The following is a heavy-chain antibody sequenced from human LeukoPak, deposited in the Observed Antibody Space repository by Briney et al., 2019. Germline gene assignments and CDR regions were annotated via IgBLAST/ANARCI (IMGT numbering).Heavy chain of an antibody. D-gene: IGHD3-22*01. CDR3: ARDGAGDSSGYYSPFGDY. CDR2: INPSGGST. Sequence: ASVKVSCKASGYTFTSYYMHWVRQAPGQGLEWMGIINPSGGSTSYAQKFQGRVTMTRDTSTSTVYMELSSLRSEDTAVYYCARDGAGDSSGYYSPFGDYWGQGTLVTVSS. CDR1: GYTFTSYY. J-gene: IGHJ4*02. V-gene: IGHV1-46*01.